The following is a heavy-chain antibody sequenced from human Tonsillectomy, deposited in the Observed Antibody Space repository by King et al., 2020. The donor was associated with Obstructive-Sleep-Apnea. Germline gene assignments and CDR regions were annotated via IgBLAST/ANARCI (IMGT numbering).Heavy chain of an antibody. CDR3: TRDYDILTGYYYGAFDI. CDR2: IKKKSDGGTT. D-gene: IGHD3-9*01. V-gene: IGHV3-15*01. J-gene: IGHJ3*02. Sequence: VQLVESGGGLVKPGGSLRLSCAASGFTVSNAWMSWVRQAPGKGLEWVGRIKKKSDGGTTDYAAPVKGRFTISRDDSKNKLYLQMNSLKTEDTAVYYCTRDYDILTGYYYGAFDIWGQGTMVTVSS. CDR1: GFTVSNAW.